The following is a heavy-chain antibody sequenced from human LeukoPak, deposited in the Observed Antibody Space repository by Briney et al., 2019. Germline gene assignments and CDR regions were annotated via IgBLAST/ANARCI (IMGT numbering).Heavy chain of an antibody. V-gene: IGHV3-48*03. D-gene: IGHD3-10*01. CDR3: ARESSRTMLRGVVDY. Sequence: GGSLRLSCVASGFTFSTYSLNWVRQAPGKGLEWVSYISSSGSTKYYADSVKGRFTISRDNAKNSLYLQMNSLRAEDTAVYYCARESSRTMLRGVVDYWGQGTLVTVSS. CDR1: GFTFSTYS. J-gene: IGHJ4*02. CDR2: ISSSGSTK.